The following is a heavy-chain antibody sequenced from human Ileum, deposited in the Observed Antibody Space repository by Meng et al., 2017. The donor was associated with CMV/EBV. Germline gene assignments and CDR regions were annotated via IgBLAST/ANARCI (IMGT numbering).Heavy chain of an antibody. Sequence: SCAASGFTFDDYAMHWVRQAPGKGLEWVSGISWNSGSIGYADSVKGRFTISRDNAKNSLYLQMNSLRAEDTALYYCAKDRVDSSSSHFDYWGQGTLVTVSS. CDR3: AKDRVDSSSSHFDY. CDR2: ISWNSGSI. D-gene: IGHD6-6*01. V-gene: IGHV3-9*01. J-gene: IGHJ4*02. CDR1: GFTFDDYA.